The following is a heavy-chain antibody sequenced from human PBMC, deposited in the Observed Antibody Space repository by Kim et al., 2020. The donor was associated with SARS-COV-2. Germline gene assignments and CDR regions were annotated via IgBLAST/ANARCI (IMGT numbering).Heavy chain of an antibody. Sequence: TTYGQKFQGRVTVTRDTSTSTVYMEVSSLGSDDTAVYYCARETPKATWFDPWGQGTLVTVSS. CDR3: ARETPKATWFDP. V-gene: IGHV1-46*01. CDR2: T. J-gene: IGHJ5*02.